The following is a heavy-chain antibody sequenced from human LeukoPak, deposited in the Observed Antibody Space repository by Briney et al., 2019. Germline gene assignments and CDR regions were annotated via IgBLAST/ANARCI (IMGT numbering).Heavy chain of an antibody. V-gene: IGHV4-34*01. J-gene: IGHJ3*02. Sequence: SATQSLNCAVSGRSFSGYYWSWMRQLPGKGLEWIGEINHRGKSNYNPSLKSRLTLSVDTSKNQFSLKLSSVTAADTAVYYCARRPSSVAAEDDAFDIWGQGTMVTVSS. D-gene: IGHD6-19*01. CDR3: ARRPSSVAAEDDAFDI. CDR2: INHRGKS. CDR1: GRSFSGYY.